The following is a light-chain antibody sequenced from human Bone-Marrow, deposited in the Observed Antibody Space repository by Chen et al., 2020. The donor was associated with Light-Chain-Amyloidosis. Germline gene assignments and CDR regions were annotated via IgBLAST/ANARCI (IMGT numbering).Light chain of an antibody. CDR2: RDT. CDR1: DLPTKY. J-gene: IGLJ2*01. CDR3: QSADSSGTYEVI. V-gene: IGLV3-25*03. Sequence: SYELTQPPSVAVSPVQTARITCSGDDLPTKYAYWYQQKPGQAPVLVINRDTERPSGISERFSGSSSGTTATLTISGVQAEDEADSHCQSADSSGTYEVIFGGGTKLTVL.